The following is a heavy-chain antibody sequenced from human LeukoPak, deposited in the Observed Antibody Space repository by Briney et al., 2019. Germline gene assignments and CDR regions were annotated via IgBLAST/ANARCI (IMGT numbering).Heavy chain of an antibody. CDR2: VNHGGTT. V-gene: IGHV4-39*07. Sequence: SETLSLTCTVSGGSISSSSYYWGWIRQPPGRGLEWIGEVNHGGTTNYNPSLKSRVIISADTSKNQFSLKLNSVTAADTAVYYCARVVYGDSSKDFDYWGQGTLVTVSS. D-gene: IGHD4-17*01. CDR3: ARVVYGDSSKDFDY. J-gene: IGHJ4*02. CDR1: GGSISSSSYY.